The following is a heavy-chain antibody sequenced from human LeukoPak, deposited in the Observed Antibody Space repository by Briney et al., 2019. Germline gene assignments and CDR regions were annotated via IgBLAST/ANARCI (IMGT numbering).Heavy chain of an antibody. CDR2: IKGDGSHT. CDR3: VRDWDHFDFDS. V-gene: IGHV3-74*01. D-gene: IGHD3-9*01. CDR1: GFTFSNYW. J-gene: IGHJ5*01. Sequence: GGSLRLSCAASGFTFSNYWMHWVRQAPGKGLVLVSRIKGDGSHTIYADSVKGRFTISRDNAKNTLYLQMKSLRAEDTAVYYCVRDWDHFDFDSWGQGTLVTVSS.